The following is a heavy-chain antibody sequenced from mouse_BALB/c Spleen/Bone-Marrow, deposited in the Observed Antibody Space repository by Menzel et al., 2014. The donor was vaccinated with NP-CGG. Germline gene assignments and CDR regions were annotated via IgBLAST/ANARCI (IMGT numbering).Heavy chain of an antibody. CDR2: INPDSNTI. D-gene: IGHD2-3*01. CDR1: AVDFSRYW. V-gene: IGHV4-1*02. J-gene: IGHJ3*01. Sequence: PAAAVDFSRYWMSWVRQAPGKGLEWIGEINPDSNTINYTPSLKDKFIISRDNAKNTLYLQMSKVRSEDTALYYCSRLGYYGGFAYWGQGTLVTVSA. CDR3: SRLGYYGGFAY.